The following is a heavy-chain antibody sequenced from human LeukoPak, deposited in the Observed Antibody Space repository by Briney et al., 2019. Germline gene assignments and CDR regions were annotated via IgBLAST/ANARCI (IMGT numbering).Heavy chain of an antibody. Sequence: ASVRVSCTASGYTFTGYYMHWVRQAPGQGLEWMGRINPNSGGTNYAQKFQGRVTMTRDTSTSTVYMELSSLRSEDTAVYYCARGRWRITMIVAPRGWFDPWGQGTLVTVSS. CDR3: ARGRWRITMIVAPRGWFDP. CDR2: INPNSGGT. D-gene: IGHD3-22*01. CDR1: GYTFTGYY. V-gene: IGHV1-2*06. J-gene: IGHJ5*02.